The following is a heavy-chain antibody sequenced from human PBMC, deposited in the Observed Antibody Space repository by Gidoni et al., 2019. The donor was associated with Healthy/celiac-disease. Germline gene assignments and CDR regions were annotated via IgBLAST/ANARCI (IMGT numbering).Heavy chain of an antibody. J-gene: IGHJ4*02. CDR3: ARASLFTYYYDSSGRGPPYY. CDR1: GGSFSGYY. Sequence: QVQLQQWGAGLLKPSETLSLTCAVYGGSFSGYYWSWIRQPPGKGLEWIGEINHSGSTNYNPSLKSRVTISVDTSKNQFSLKLSSVTAADTAVYYCARASLFTYYYDSSGRGPPYYWGQGTLVTVSS. D-gene: IGHD3-22*01. V-gene: IGHV4-34*01. CDR2: INHSGST.